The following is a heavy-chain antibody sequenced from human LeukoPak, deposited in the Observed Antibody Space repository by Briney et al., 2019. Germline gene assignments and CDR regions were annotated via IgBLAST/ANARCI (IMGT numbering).Heavy chain of an antibody. CDR2: INHSGST. CDR1: GGSFSGYY. J-gene: IGHJ4*02. D-gene: IGHD6-13*01. V-gene: IGHV4-34*01. Sequence: PSETLSLTCAVYGGSFSGYYWSWIRQPPGKGLEWIGEINHSGSTNYNPSLKSRVTISVDTSKNQFSLKLSSVTAADTAVYYCARGRGSSFVYYFDYWGQGTLVTVSS. CDR3: ARGRGSSFVYYFDY.